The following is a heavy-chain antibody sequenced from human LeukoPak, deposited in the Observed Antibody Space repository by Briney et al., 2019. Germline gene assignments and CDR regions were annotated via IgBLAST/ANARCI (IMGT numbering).Heavy chain of an antibody. CDR3: ARDQYYDILTGYYMPLDP. J-gene: IGHJ5*02. CDR1: GGTFSSYA. V-gene: IGHV1-69*04. CDR2: IIPILGIA. D-gene: IGHD3-9*01. Sequence: ASVKVSCKASGGTFSSYAISWVRQAPGQGLEWMGRIIPILGIANYAQKFQGRVTITADKSTSAAYMELSSLRSEDTAVYYCARDQYYDILTGYYMPLDPWGQGTLVTVSS.